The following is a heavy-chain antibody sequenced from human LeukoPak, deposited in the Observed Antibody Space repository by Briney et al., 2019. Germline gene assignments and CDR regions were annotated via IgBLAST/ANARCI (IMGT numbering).Heavy chain of an antibody. CDR1: GFTFSDYY. J-gene: IGHJ5*02. D-gene: IGHD6-13*01. V-gene: IGHV3-11*04. Sequence: GGSLRLSCAASGFTFSDYYMGWIRQAPGKGLEWVSYISSSGSTIYYADSVKGRFTISRDNAKNSLYLQMNSLRAEDTAVYYCARDRYSSSWYNWFDPWGQGTLVTVSS. CDR3: ARDRYSSSWYNWFDP. CDR2: ISSSGSTI.